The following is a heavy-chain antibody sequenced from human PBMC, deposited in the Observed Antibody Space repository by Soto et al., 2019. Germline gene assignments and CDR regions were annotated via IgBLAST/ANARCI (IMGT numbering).Heavy chain of an antibody. D-gene: IGHD6-13*01. CDR2: INAGNGNT. CDR1: GYTFTSYA. J-gene: IGHJ4*02. Sequence: GASVKVSCKASGYTFTSYAMHWVLQAPGQRLEWMGWINAGNGNTKYSQKFQGRVTITRDTSASTAYMELSSLRSEDTAVYYCARGDIAAAHKNLDYWGQGTLVTVSS. CDR3: ARGDIAAAHKNLDY. V-gene: IGHV1-3*01.